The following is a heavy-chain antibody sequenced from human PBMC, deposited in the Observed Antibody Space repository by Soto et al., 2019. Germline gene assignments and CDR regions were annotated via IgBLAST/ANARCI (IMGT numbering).Heavy chain of an antibody. D-gene: IGHD3-22*01. CDR1: GGTFSSYA. CDR2: IIPIFGTA. Sequence: GASVKVSCKASGGTFSSYAISWVRQAPGQGLEWMGGIIPIFGTANYAQKFQGRVTITADESTSTAYMELSSLRSEDTAVYYCARDVASNYYDSSGYPGYWGQGTLVTVSS. J-gene: IGHJ4*02. CDR3: ARDVASNYYDSSGYPGY. V-gene: IGHV1-69*13.